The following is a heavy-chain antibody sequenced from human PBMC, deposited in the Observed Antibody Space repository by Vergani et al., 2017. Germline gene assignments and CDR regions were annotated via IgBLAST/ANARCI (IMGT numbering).Heavy chain of an antibody. CDR2: IYYDGSKK. V-gene: IGHV3-33*01. Sequence: QVQLVESGGGVVQPGRSLRLSCTSSGFTFSTYAMNWVRQAPGKGLEWVAIIYYDGSKKYYADSGKGRFTISRDNSRNTLNLLMSSLRAEDTAIYYCVREGSYCGSTTCRNPSYGYYYHMDDWGEGTTVTVSS. CDR1: GFTFSTYA. CDR3: VREGSYCGSTTCRNPSYGYYYHMDD. D-gene: IGHD2-21*01. J-gene: IGHJ6*03.